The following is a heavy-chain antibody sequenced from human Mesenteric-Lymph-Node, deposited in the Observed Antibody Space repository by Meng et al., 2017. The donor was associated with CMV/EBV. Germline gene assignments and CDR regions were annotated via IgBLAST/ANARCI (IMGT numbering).Heavy chain of an antibody. V-gene: IGHV3-7*03. CDR2: IHQDGSEK. Sequence: GGSLRLSCAASGFTFGVYWMSWVRQAPGKGLEWVANIHQDGSEKFYVDSVKGRSTISRDNSKNSLYLQMNSLRTEDTALYYCAKDLCGGDCYLYYYYGMDVWGQGTTVTVSS. CDR3: AKDLCGGDCYLYYYYGMDV. J-gene: IGHJ6*02. CDR1: GFTFGVYW. D-gene: IGHD2-21*01.